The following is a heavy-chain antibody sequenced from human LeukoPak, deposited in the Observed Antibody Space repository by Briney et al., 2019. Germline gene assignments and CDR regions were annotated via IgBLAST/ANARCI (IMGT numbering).Heavy chain of an antibody. D-gene: IGHD5-12*01. V-gene: IGHV1-8*01. CDR2: MNPNSGNT. CDR1: GYTFTSYD. Sequence: ASVTVSCKASGYTFTSYDINWVRQATGQGLEWMGWMNPNSGNTGYAQKFQGRVTMTRNTSISTAYMELSSLRSEDTAVYYCARGSGYLGYNWFDPWGQGTLVTVSS. J-gene: IGHJ5*02. CDR3: ARGSGYLGYNWFDP.